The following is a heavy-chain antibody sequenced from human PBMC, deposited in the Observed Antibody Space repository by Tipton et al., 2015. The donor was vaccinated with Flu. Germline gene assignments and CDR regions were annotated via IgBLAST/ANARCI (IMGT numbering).Heavy chain of an antibody. V-gene: IGHV4-31*03. CDR3: ARSPLYDASITVDL. J-gene: IGHJ3*01. Sequence: LRLSCTVSGGSIRSGDYYWNWIRQHPERGLEWIGYIYYSGSIYYNPSLRSRVNILVDTSQNLFSLKLSSVTAADTATYYCARSPLYDASITVDLWGQGTMVTVSS. D-gene: IGHD5-12*01. CDR1: GGSIRSGDYY. CDR2: IYYSGSI.